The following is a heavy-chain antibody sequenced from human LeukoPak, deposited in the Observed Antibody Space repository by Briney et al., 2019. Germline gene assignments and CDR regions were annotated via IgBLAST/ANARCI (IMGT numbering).Heavy chain of an antibody. CDR3: AKDSSGYISCFDY. J-gene: IGHJ4*02. CDR2: MRYDGSNK. Sequence: GGSLRLSCAASGFTFSRFGMHWVRQAPGKGLEWLAFMRYDGSNKYYADSVKGRFTISRDNSKNTLYLQMNSLRAEDTAVYYCAKDSSGYISCFDYWGQGTLVTVSS. CDR1: GFTFSRFG. V-gene: IGHV3-30*02. D-gene: IGHD3-22*01.